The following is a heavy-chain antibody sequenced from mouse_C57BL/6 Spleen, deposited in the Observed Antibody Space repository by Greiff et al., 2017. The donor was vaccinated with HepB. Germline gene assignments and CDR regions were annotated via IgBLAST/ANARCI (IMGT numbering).Heavy chain of an antibody. Sequence: EVKLMESGGDLVKPGGSLKLSCAASGFTFSSYGMSWVRQTPDKRLEWVATISIGGSYTYYPDSVKGRIPISRDNAKNTLYLQMSSLKSEDTAMYYCARQDYGSSYEGYFDVWGTGTTVTVSS. CDR2: ISIGGSYT. D-gene: IGHD1-1*01. CDR1: GFTFSSYG. J-gene: IGHJ1*03. V-gene: IGHV5-6*01. CDR3: ARQDYGSSYEGYFDV.